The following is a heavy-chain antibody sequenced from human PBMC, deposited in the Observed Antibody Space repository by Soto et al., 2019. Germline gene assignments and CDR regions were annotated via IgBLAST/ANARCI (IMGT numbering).Heavy chain of an antibody. V-gene: IGHV4-59*01. D-gene: IGHD6-6*01. CDR2: IYYSGST. CDR1: GGSISSYY. Sequence: SETLSLTCTVSGGSISSYYWSWIRQPPGKGLEWIGYIYYSGSTNYNPSLKSRVTISVDTSKNQFSLKLSSVTAADTAVYYCAGTGYSSSSEYYYGMDVWGQGTTVTVSS. CDR3: AGTGYSSSSEYYYGMDV. J-gene: IGHJ6*02.